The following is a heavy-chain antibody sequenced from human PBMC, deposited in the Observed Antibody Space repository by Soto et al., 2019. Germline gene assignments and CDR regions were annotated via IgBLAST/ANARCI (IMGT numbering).Heavy chain of an antibody. CDR3: ARENCTNALCPIDY. V-gene: IGHV1-69*01. CDR2: IIPIFGTS. D-gene: IGHD2-8*01. J-gene: IGHJ4*02. CDR1: GGTFSSYA. Sequence: QVQLVQSGAEVKKPGSSVKVSCKASGGTFSSYAFTWVRQAPGQGLEWMGGIIPIFGTSTYAQKFQGRITITADESTSTAYMELSGLRSEDTAVYYCARENCTNALCPIDYWGPGTLVTVSS.